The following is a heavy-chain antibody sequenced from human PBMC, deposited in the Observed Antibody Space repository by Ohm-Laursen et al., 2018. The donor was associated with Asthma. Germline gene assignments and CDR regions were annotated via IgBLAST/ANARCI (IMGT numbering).Heavy chain of an antibody. CDR3: ALSGDGMDV. CDR2: ITSYSSTT. V-gene: IGHV3-48*01. D-gene: IGHD3-10*01. Sequence: SLRLSCTASGFTFSSYSMNWVRQAPGKGLEWVSYITSYSSTTYYADSVKGRFTISRDNAKNSLYLQMNSLRAQDTAVYYCALSGDGMDVWGQGTTVTVSS. CDR1: GFTFSSYS. J-gene: IGHJ6*02.